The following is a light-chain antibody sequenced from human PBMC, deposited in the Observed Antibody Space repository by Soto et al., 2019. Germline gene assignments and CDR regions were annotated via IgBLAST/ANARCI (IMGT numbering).Light chain of an antibody. CDR2: DAS. Sequence: TQSPTTLSLSPGERATLSCRASQSVSSYFAWYQQKPGQAPRLLIYDASTRAAGIPARFSGSGSGTDFTFIFSSLGPEDFAVYYCQQRSDWPLTFGGGTKVDIK. V-gene: IGKV3-11*01. J-gene: IGKJ4*01. CDR1: QSVSSY. CDR3: QQRSDWPLT.